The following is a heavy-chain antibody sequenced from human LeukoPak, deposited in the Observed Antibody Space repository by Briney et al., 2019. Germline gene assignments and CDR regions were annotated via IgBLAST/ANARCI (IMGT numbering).Heavy chain of an antibody. V-gene: IGHV1-24*01. CDR3: ATLDSYYDNSGRPLIPD. J-gene: IGHJ4*02. CDR1: GYTLTDFP. CDR2: FNREDDEP. D-gene: IGHD3-22*01. Sequence: ASLKVSCIISGYTLTDFPMHWVRQAPGKGLEWMGGFNREDDEPIYAPHFRGRVTVTEDTSTDTAYMELSSLRSEDTAVYYCATLDSYYDNSGRPLIPDWGQGTLVTVSS.